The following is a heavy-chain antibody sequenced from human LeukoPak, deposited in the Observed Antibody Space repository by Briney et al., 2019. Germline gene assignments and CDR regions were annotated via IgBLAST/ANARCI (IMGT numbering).Heavy chain of an antibody. D-gene: IGHD5-12*01. V-gene: IGHV1-3*01. Sequence: ASVKVSCKASGYTFTSYAMHWVRQAPGQRREWMGWINAGNGNTKYSQKFQGRVTITRDTSASTAYMELSSLRSEDTAVYYCASANSGYDLYYYYGMDVWGKGTTVTVSS. CDR1: GYTFTSYA. CDR2: INAGNGNT. CDR3: ASANSGYDLYYYYGMDV. J-gene: IGHJ6*04.